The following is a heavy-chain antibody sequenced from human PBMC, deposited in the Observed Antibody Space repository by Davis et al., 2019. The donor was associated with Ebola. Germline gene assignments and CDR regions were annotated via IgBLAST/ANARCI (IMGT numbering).Heavy chain of an antibody. CDR1: GGSISSYY. Sequence: SETLSLTCTVSGGSISSYYWSWIRQPPGKGLEWTGSIYYSGSTYYNPSLKSRVTISVDTSKNQFSLKLSSVTAADTAMYYCARRGTSSWYAGWFDPWGQGTLVTVSS. D-gene: IGHD6-13*01. CDR2: IYYSGST. CDR3: ARRGTSSWYAGWFDP. V-gene: IGHV4-59*12. J-gene: IGHJ5*02.